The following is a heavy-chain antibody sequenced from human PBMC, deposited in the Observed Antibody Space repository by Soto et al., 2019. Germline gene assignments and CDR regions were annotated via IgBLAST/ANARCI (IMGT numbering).Heavy chain of an antibody. CDR1: GGTFSSFG. CDR3: AREASGYDF. CDR2: IIPVFGRP. J-gene: IGHJ1*01. V-gene: IGHV1-69*13. D-gene: IGHD5-12*01. Sequence: ASVKVSCKASGGTFSSFGISWVRQAPGQGLEWMGGIIPVFGRPNYAQRFRGRLTITADESTNTSYMELIDLTSEDTAVYYCAREASGYDFWGQGTQVTVS.